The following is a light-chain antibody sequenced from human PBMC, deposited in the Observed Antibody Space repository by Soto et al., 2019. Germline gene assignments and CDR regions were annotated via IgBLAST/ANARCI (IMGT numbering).Light chain of an antibody. V-gene: IGKV1-16*01. J-gene: IGKJ4*01. CDR3: QQYERYPPS. Sequence: DIQMTQSPSSLYASVGDSVTIGCRASQGINTYLAWFQQKPGKAPKSLIYGATNLQSGVPPRFSGSGSETDFSRTISRLQPEDVATYYCQQYERYPPSVGGGTNLEI. CDR1: QGINTY. CDR2: GAT.